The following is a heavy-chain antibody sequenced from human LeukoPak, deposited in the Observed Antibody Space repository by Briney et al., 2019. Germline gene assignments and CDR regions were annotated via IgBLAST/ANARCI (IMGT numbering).Heavy chain of an antibody. V-gene: IGHV3-64*01. CDR3: ARDRLPVSGTYSLGEFDY. CDR2: ITNGGST. J-gene: IGHJ4*01. CDR1: GFTFSSYG. Sequence: GGSLRLSCAASGFTFSSYGMSWVRQAPGKGLEYISVITNGGSTVYANSVKGRFTISRDNSKNTVYLQMASLRADDMGVYYCARDRLPVSGTYSLGEFDYWGQGTRVTVSS. D-gene: IGHD1-26*01.